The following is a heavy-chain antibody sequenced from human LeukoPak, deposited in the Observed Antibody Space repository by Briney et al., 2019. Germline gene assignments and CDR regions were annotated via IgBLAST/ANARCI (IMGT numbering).Heavy chain of an antibody. Sequence: ASVKVSCKASGGTFSSYAISWVRQAPGQGLEWVGGIIPIFGTANYAQKFQGRVTMTEDTSTDTAYMELSSLRSEDTAVYYCATDRGGSQNFDYWGQGTLATVSS. CDR1: GGTFSSYA. V-gene: IGHV1-69*06. CDR2: IIPIFGTA. J-gene: IGHJ4*02. D-gene: IGHD2-15*01. CDR3: ATDRGGSQNFDY.